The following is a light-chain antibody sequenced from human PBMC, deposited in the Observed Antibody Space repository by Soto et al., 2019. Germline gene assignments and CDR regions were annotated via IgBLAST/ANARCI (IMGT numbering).Light chain of an antibody. CDR2: DVN. CDR1: SSDVGSHNC. Sequence: QSAPPQPASVSGSPRQSSTVSCTGTSSDVGSHNCASWYQQHPGKAPKLIIYDVNNRPSGVSYRFSGSKSGNTASLTISGHQAEDEADYYCSSCTSSNTVVFVTGTKLTVL. CDR3: SSCTSSNTVV. V-gene: IGLV2-14*03. J-gene: IGLJ1*01.